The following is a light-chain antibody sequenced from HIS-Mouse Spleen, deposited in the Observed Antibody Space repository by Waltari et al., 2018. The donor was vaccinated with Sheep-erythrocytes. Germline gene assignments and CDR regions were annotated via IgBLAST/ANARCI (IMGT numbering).Light chain of an antibody. Sequence: QSALTQPRSVSGSPGQSVTISCTGTSSDVGGSNYVSWYQQHPGQAPNLMIYDVSKRPSGVPDRFSGSKSGNTASLTISGLQAEDEADYYCCSYAGSYNHVFATGTKVTVL. CDR1: SSDVGGSNY. J-gene: IGLJ1*01. CDR3: CSYAGSYNHV. V-gene: IGLV2-11*01. CDR2: DVS.